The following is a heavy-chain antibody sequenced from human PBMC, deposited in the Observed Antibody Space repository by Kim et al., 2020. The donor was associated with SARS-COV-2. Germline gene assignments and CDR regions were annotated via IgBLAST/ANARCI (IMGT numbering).Heavy chain of an antibody. Sequence: SETLSLTCTVSGGSIRGSSYYWAWIRQPPGKGLEWIGSIDYTGNSYYTQSLKGRVTMSVDSSKKQFSLDLKSLTAADTGVYYCAKPTQTTAYFEYWGQGSLVTVSS. CDR2: IDYTGNS. V-gene: IGHV4-39*01. J-gene: IGHJ4*02. D-gene: IGHD1-7*01. CDR3: AKPTQTTAYFEY. CDR1: GGSIRGSSYY.